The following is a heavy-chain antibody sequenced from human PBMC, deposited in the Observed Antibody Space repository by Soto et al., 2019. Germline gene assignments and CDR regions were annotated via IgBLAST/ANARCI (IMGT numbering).Heavy chain of an antibody. CDR3: ARRRQYTSYYYYYGMDV. V-gene: IGHV4-34*01. D-gene: IGHD1-1*01. Sequence: QVQLQQWGAGLLKPSETLSLTCAVYGGSFSGYYWSWIRQPPGKGLEWIGEINHSGSTNYNPSLKRRVTIAVDTSKNQFSLKLSSVTAADTAVYYCARRRQYTSYYYYYGMDVWGQGTTVTVSS. CDR1: GGSFSGYY. CDR2: INHSGST. J-gene: IGHJ6*02.